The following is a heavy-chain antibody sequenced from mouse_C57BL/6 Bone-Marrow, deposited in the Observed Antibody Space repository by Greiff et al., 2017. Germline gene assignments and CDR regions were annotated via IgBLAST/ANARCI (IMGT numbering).Heavy chain of an antibody. Sequence: QVQLQQPGAELVKPGASVKVSCKASGYTFTSYWMHWVKQRPGQGLEWIGRIHPSDSDTNYNQKFKGKATLTVDKSSSTAYMQLSSLTSEDSAVYYCAIWGTTVVADYYAMDYWGQGTSVTVSS. CDR3: AIWGTTVVADYYAMDY. CDR1: GYTFTSYW. CDR2: IHPSDSDT. V-gene: IGHV1-74*01. J-gene: IGHJ4*01. D-gene: IGHD1-1*01.